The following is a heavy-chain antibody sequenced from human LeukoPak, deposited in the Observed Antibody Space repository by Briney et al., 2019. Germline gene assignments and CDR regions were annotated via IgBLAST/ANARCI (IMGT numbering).Heavy chain of an antibody. J-gene: IGHJ5*02. CDR1: GGSISSYY. D-gene: IGHD6-19*01. V-gene: IGHV4-59*12. CDR3: VRESAYDSGWVTRWFDP. Sequence: PSETLSLTCTVSGGSISSYYWSWIRQPPGKGLKWIGYIYYSGSTNNNPSLKSRVTISVDTSKNQFSLQLNSVTPEDTAVYYCVRESAYDSGWVTRWFDPWGQGTLVTVSS. CDR2: IYYSGST.